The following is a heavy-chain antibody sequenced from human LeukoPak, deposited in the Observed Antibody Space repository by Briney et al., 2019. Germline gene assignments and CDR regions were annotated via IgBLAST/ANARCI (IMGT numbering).Heavy chain of an antibody. D-gene: IGHD3-22*01. CDR2: ISWNSDTI. CDR3: SRTYDHTVSNYYYYMDV. Sequence: GGSLRLSCAASGFTFDDYAMHWVRQAPGKGLEWVSGISWNSDTIYYADSVKGRFTISRDNAKNSLSLQMNSLSAEDTAVYFCSRTYDHTVSNYYYYMDVWGKGTTATVSS. CDR1: GFTFDDYA. J-gene: IGHJ6*03. V-gene: IGHV3-9*01.